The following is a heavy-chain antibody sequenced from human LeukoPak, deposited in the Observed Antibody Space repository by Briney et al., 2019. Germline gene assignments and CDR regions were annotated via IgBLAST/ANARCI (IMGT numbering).Heavy chain of an antibody. CDR3: RHGTRTGYPLDY. CDR1: GVSFNSRY. V-gene: IGHV4-59*08. Sequence: PSETLSLTCTVSGVSFNSRYWSWIRQSPGKGLEWIAYGLYSGTTNYNPSLKSRVTISVVKYKNQFSLKMTSVSAADTAMYCARHGTRTGYPLDYWGLGTLVTVSS. D-gene: IGHD3/OR15-3a*01. CDR2: GLYSGTT. J-gene: IGHJ4*02.